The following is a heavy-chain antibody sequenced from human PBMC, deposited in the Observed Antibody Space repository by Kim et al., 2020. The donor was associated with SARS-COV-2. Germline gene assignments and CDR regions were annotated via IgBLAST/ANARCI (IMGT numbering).Heavy chain of an antibody. D-gene: IGHD3-16*02. V-gene: IGHV4-39*01. J-gene: IGHJ5*02. CDR3: ARREGDYVWGSYPGA. Sequence: PSLKSRATISGDTSKNQFSLRLSSVTAADTAVYYCARREGDYVWGSYPGAWGQGTLVTVSS.